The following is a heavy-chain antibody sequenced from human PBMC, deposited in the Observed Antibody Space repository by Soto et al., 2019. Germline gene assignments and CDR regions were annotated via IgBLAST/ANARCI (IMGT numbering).Heavy chain of an antibody. D-gene: IGHD7-27*01. Sequence: PSETLSLTCTFSGGSISSGGYYWSWIRQHPGKGLEWIGYIYYSGSTYYNPSLKGRVTISVDTSKNQFSLKLSSVTAADTAVYYCARAMGANWGPTDWFDPWGQGTLVTVSS. J-gene: IGHJ5*02. CDR3: ARAMGANWGPTDWFDP. CDR1: GGSISSGGYY. V-gene: IGHV4-31*03. CDR2: IYYSGST.